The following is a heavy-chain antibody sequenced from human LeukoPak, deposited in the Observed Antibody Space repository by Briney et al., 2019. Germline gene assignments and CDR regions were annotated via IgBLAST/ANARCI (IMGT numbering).Heavy chain of an antibody. D-gene: IGHD3-22*01. CDR3: ATAPYDSIGIFDY. CDR1: GFTFDDYA. Sequence: PGGSLRLSCAASGFTFDDYAMHWVRQAPGKGLECVSLISWDGDSTYYSDSMKGRFTISRDNNKNSLYLQMNSLRTEDTALYYCATAPYDSIGIFDYWGQGTLVTVSS. CDR2: ISWDGDST. V-gene: IGHV3-43D*03. J-gene: IGHJ4*02.